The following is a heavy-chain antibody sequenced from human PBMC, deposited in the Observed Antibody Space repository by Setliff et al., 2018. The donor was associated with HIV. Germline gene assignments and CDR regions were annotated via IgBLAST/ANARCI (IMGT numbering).Heavy chain of an antibody. D-gene: IGHD6-13*01. CDR1: GYAFSNYG. Sequence: ASVKVSCKASGYAFSNYGINWVRQAPGLGLEWMGWISGYNAKTDFAQKFRDRVSVTTDSSASTVYMEVMRLTSDDTAVYYCAREGVATPDEEGYYCDQWGQGTLVTVSS. CDR3: AREGVATPDEEGYYCDQ. J-gene: IGHJ4*02. V-gene: IGHV1-18*01. CDR2: ISGYNAKT.